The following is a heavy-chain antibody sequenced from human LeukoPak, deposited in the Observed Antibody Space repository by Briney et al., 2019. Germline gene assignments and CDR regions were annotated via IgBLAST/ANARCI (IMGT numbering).Heavy chain of an antibody. CDR3: AREYAYYGSGHYYYYYMDV. D-gene: IGHD3-10*01. J-gene: IGHJ6*03. Sequence: GGPLRLSCAASGFTFDVYGMSWVRQAPGRGLEWVSGFSWNGGSTGYADSVKGRFTISRDNAKNSLYLQMNSLRAEDTALYYCAREYAYYGSGHYYYYYMDVWGKGTTVTVSS. CDR2: FSWNGGST. V-gene: IGHV3-20*04. CDR1: GFTFDVYG.